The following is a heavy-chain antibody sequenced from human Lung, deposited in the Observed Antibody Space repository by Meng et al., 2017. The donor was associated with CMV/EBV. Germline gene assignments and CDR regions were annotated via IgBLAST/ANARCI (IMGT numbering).Heavy chain of an antibody. Sequence: ASVKVSCKSSGYTFTGYYMHWVRQAPGQGLEWMGWIDPNSGGTNYAQKFQGRVTMTRDTSINTAYMELSRLRSDDTAVYYCSRDLVTIFGVVGTFGYWGQGTLVXVSS. D-gene: IGHD3-3*01. J-gene: IGHJ4*02. CDR3: SRDLVTIFGVVGTFGY. CDR1: GYTFTGYY. CDR2: IDPNSGGT. V-gene: IGHV1-2*02.